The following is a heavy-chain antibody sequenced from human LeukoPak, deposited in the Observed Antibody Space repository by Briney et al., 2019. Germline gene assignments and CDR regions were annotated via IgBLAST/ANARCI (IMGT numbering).Heavy chain of an antibody. CDR3: AIFFTEYCSSTSCFFSNFDY. V-gene: IGHV4-39*07. Sequence: PSETLSLTCTVSGGSISSSSYYWGWIRQPPGKGLEWIGSIYYSGSTYYNPSLKSRVTISVDTSKNQFSLKLSSVTAADTAVYYCAIFFTEYCSSTSCFFSNFDYWGQGTLVTVSS. D-gene: IGHD2-2*01. CDR1: GGSISSSSYY. CDR2: IYYSGST. J-gene: IGHJ4*02.